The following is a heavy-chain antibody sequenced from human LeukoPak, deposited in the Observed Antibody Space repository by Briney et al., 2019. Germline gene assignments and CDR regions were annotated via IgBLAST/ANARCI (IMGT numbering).Heavy chain of an antibody. V-gene: IGHV1-69*13. J-gene: IGHJ6*02. CDR2: IIPIFGTA. Sequence: SVKVSCKASGGTFSSYAISRVRQAPGQGLEWMGGIIPIFGTANYAQKFQGRVTITADESTSTAYMELSSLRSEDTAVYYCARGSGGTAMRITTYYYYYYGMDVWGQGTTVTVSS. CDR1: GGTFSSYA. D-gene: IGHD5-18*01. CDR3: ARGSGGTAMRITTYYYYYYGMDV.